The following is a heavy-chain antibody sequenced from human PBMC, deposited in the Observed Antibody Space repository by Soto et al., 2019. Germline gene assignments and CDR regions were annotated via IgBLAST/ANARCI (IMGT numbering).Heavy chain of an antibody. Sequence: SETLSLTCTVSGGSISSYYWSWIRQPPGKGLEWIGYIYYSGSTNYNPSLKSRVTISVDTSKNQFSLKLSSVTAADTAVYYCARVQYGSGSYYNGVSPYYFDYWGQGTLVTVSS. CDR2: IYYSGST. CDR1: GGSISSYY. CDR3: ARVQYGSGSYYNGVSPYYFDY. V-gene: IGHV4-59*01. J-gene: IGHJ4*02. D-gene: IGHD3-10*01.